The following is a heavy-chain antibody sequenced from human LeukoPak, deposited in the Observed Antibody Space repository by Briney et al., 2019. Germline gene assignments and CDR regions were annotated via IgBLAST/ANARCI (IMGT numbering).Heavy chain of an antibody. V-gene: IGHV3-33*01. CDR1: RCSLIKYG. Sequence: GWGLTLSRVWCRCSLIKYGMHGVGPAAAKWLEWVAIICRDGSNKYYADHVKGRFSIDRDNPKNTLYVQISSVRAEDTALYYCARNKFDYWGQGTLVTVSS. J-gene: IGHJ4*02. CDR3: ARNKFDY. CDR2: ICRDGSNK.